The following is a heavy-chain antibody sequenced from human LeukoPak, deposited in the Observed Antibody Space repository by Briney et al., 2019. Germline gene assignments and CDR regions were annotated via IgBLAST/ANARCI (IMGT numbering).Heavy chain of an antibody. V-gene: IGHV1-69*13. Sequence: ASVKVSCKVSGVTSSRCAISWVRRAPGQGLEWMGDIIPMFGTADNAPKFQCRVTLTADESMSTAYMELSSLRSEDTAVYYCARAGLWFGELLSQYYYYYGMDVWGKGTTVTVSS. D-gene: IGHD3-10*01. J-gene: IGHJ6*04. CDR2: IIPMFGTA. CDR3: ARAGLWFGELLSQYYYYYGMDV. CDR1: GVTSSRCA.